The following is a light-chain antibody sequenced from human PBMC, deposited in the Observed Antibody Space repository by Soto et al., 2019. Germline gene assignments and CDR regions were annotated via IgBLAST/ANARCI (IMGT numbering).Light chain of an antibody. CDR1: SSDVGGYNY. CDR3: TSFTSTNTPVV. Sequence: QSALTQPASVSGSLGQSITISCTGTSSDVGGYNYVSWYQQHPGEAPKLMLYEVNSRPSGVSSRFSGSKSGNTASLTISGLQAEDEADYYCTSFTSTNTPVVFGGGTKVTVL. V-gene: IGLV2-14*01. CDR2: EVN. J-gene: IGLJ2*01.